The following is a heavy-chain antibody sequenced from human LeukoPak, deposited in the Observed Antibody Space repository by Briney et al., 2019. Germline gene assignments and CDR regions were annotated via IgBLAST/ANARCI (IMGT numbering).Heavy chain of an antibody. J-gene: IGHJ6*03. D-gene: IGHD6-19*01. CDR3: ASCVAVAGWGGYYYYYYMDV. CDR2: IYYSGST. CDR1: GGSISSSSYY. V-gene: IGHV4-39*01. Sequence: PSETLSLTCTVSGGSISSSSYYWGWIRQPPGKGLEWIGSIYYSGSTYYNPSLKSRVTISVDTSKNQFSLKLSSVTAADTAVYYCASCVAVAGWGGYYYYYYMDVWGKGTTVTISS.